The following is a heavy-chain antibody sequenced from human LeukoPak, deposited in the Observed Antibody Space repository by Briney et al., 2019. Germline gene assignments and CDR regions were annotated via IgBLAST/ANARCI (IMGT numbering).Heavy chain of an antibody. D-gene: IGHD1-14*01. CDR1: GFTFDDYG. Sequence: GGSLRLSCAASGFTFDDYGMSWVRQAPGKGLEWVSGINWSGGRTGYVDSVKGRFTISRDNAKNSLYLQMNSLRAEDTAVYYCARDLNGINGMDVWGQGTRSPSP. CDR3: ARDLNGINGMDV. CDR2: INWSGGRT. V-gene: IGHV3-20*04. J-gene: IGHJ6*02.